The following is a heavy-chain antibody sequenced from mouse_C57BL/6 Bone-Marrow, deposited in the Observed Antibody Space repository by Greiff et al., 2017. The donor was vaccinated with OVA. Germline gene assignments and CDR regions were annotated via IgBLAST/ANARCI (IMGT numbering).Heavy chain of an antibody. CDR2: IDPETGGT. D-gene: IGHD3-2*02. J-gene: IGHJ3*01. CDR1: GYTFTDYE. Sequence: QVQLKESGAELVRPGASVTLSCKASGYTFTDYEMHWVKQTPVHGLEWIGAIDPETGGTAYNQKFKGKAILTADKSSSTAYMELRSLTSEDSAVYYCTRWGLRLRFAYWGQGTLVTVSA. V-gene: IGHV1-15*01. CDR3: TRWGLRLRFAY.